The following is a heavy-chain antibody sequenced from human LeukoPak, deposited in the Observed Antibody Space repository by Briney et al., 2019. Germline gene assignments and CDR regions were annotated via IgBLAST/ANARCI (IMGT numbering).Heavy chain of an antibody. CDR1: GFTFSSYP. CDR2: VTNNGGRT. Sequence: PGGSLRLSCAASGFTFSSYPMTWVRQAPGKGLEWVSLVTNNGGRTFYADSVKGRFTISRDNSKNTLYLQMNSLRAEDTAVYYCAKLDSSGWSRPFDYWGQGTLVTVSS. J-gene: IGHJ4*02. V-gene: IGHV3-23*01. D-gene: IGHD6-19*01. CDR3: AKLDSSGWSRPFDY.